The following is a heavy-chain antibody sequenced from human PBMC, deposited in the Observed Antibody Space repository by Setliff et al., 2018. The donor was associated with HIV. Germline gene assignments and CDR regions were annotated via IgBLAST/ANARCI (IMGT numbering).Heavy chain of an antibody. D-gene: IGHD3-10*01. Sequence: SETLSLTCAVYGGSFSGYYWSWIRQPPGKGLEWIGEINHDRTTNYNPSLKSRVTISVDTSKNQFSLTLNSVTAADTAVYFCARALPPRTSLVRGVAPSEYYFDSWGQGALVTVSS. J-gene: IGHJ4*02. V-gene: IGHV4-34*01. CDR3: ARALPPRTSLVRGVAPSEYYFDS. CDR1: GGSFSGYY. CDR2: INHDRTT.